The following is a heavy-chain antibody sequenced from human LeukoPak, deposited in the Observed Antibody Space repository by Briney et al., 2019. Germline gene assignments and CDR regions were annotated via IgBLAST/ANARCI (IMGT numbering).Heavy chain of an antibody. CDR1: GFTFDDYG. D-gene: IGHD5-12*01. J-gene: IGHJ3*02. V-gene: IGHV3-20*04. CDR2: INWNGGST. CDR3: ARDLLSVDNYDALDI. Sequence: PGGSPRLSCAASGFTFDDYGMSWVRQAPGKGLEWVSGINWNGGSTGYADSVKGRFTISRDNAKNSLYLQMNSLRAEDTAVYYCARDLLSVDNYDALDIWGQGTMVTVSS.